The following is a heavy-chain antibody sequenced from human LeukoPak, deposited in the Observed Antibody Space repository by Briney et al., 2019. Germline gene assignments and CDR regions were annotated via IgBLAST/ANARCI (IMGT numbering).Heavy chain of an antibody. CDR2: ISGSGGST. CDR1: GFTFSSYA. D-gene: IGHD6-19*01. CDR3: AKDRPSSSGHDY. V-gene: IGHV3-23*01. J-gene: IGHJ4*02. Sequence: GGSLRLSCAASGFTFSSYAMSWVRQAPGKRLEWVSAISGSGGSTYYADSVKGRFTISRDNSENTLYLQMNSLRAEDTAVYYCAKDRPSSSGHDYWGQGTLVTVSS.